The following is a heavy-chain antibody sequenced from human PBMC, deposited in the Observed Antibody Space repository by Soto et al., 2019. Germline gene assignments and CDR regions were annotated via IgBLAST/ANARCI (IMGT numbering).Heavy chain of an antibody. D-gene: IGHD5-18*01. CDR3: ARGGGSPTWIKLWLPS. CDR2: IIPILGIA. J-gene: IGHJ5*02. CDR1: GGTFSSYT. V-gene: IGHV1-69*02. Sequence: ASVKVSCKASGGTFSSYTISWVRQAPGQGLEWMGRIIPILGIANYAQKFQGRVTITADTSTSTAYMELSSLRSEDTAVYYCARGGGSPTWIKLWLPSWGQGTLVTVSS.